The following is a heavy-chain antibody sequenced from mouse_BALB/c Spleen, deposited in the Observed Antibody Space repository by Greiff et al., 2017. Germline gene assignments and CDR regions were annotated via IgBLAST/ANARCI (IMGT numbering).Heavy chain of an antibody. Sequence: EVQLQESGAELVKPGASVKLSCTASGFNIKDTYMHWVKQRPEQGLEWIGRIDPANGNTKYDPKFQGKATITADTSSNTAYLQLSSLTSEDTAVYYCARRNYGAMDYWGQGTSVTVSS. J-gene: IGHJ4*01. D-gene: IGHD2-1*01. CDR3: ARRNYGAMDY. CDR2: IDPANGNT. V-gene: IGHV14-3*02. CDR1: GFNIKDTY.